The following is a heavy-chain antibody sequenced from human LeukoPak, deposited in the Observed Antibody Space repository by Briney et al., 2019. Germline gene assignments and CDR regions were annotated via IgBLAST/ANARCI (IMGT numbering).Heavy chain of an antibody. V-gene: IGHV1-8*02. J-gene: IGHJ4*02. CDR3: ATITGTPFDY. CDR2: MNPNSGNT. Sequence: ASVKVSCKASGYTLTSFHINWVRQATGQGLEWMGWMNPNSGNTGYAQKFQGRVTITADTSTDTAYMELSSLRSEDTAVYYCATITGTPFDYWGQGTLVTVSS. D-gene: IGHD1-7*01. CDR1: GYTLTSFH.